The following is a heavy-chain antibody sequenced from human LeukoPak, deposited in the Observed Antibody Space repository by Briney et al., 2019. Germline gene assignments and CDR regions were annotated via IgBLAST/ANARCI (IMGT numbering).Heavy chain of an antibody. CDR1: GGSISSYY. CDR3: AREGGANRPLDY. Sequence: AESLSLTCTVSGGSISSYYWSWIRQPAGKGLEWIGRIYTSGSTNYNPSLKSRVTMSVDTSKNQFSLKLSSVPAADPAVYYCAREGGANRPLDYWGHRIPVTFSS. CDR2: IYTSGST. V-gene: IGHV4-4*07. D-gene: IGHD4/OR15-4a*01. J-gene: IGHJ4*01.